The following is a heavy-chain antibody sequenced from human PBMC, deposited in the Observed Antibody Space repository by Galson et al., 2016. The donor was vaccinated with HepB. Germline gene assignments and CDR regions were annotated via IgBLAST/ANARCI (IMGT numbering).Heavy chain of an antibody. CDR3: ARGATVGARVWFDP. V-gene: IGHV1-69*06. CDR2: ITPIFGSA. Sequence: SVKVSCKASGYTFINYGISWVRQAPGHGLEWMGGITPIFGSATYAQKFQGRVTITAVKSAHTVYMELRSLRSEDTAVYYCARGATVGARVWFDPWGQGTLVTVSS. D-gene: IGHD1-26*01. J-gene: IGHJ5*02. CDR1: GYTFINYG.